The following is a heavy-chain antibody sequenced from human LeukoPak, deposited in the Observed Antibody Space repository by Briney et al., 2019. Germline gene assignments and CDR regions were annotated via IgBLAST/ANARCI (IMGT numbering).Heavy chain of an antibody. CDR3: ASEYSSSSGRLYDY. D-gene: IGHD6-6*01. V-gene: IGHV1-2*02. Sequence: AASVKVSCKASGYTFTGYYMHWVRQAPGQGLEWMGWIAPNNGGTNYAQKFQGRVTMTRDTSISTAYMELSGLRSDDTAVYYCASEYSSSSGRLYDYWGQGTLVTVSS. J-gene: IGHJ4*02. CDR2: IAPNNGGT. CDR1: GYTFTGYY.